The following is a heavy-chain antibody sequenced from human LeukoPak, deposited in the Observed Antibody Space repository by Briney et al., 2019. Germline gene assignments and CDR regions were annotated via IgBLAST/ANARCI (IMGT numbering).Heavy chain of an antibody. V-gene: IGHV3-30*02. J-gene: IGHJ4*02. Sequence: GGPLRLSCAASGFTFSTYGMHWVREAPGKGLEWVSLIRYEGGNKYYADSVKGRFTISRDNSKNTLYLQMNSLRAEDTAVYYCVKDPYGDYLRYFDYWGQGTLVTVSS. D-gene: IGHD4-17*01. CDR3: VKDPYGDYLRYFDY. CDR1: GFTFSTYG. CDR2: IRYEGGNK.